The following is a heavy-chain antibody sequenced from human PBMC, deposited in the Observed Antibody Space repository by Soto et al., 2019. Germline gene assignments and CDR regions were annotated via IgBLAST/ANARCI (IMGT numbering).Heavy chain of an antibody. CDR1: GGSISSYY. V-gene: IGHV4-59*08. D-gene: IGHD6-13*01. Sequence: SETLSLTCTVSGGSISSYYWSWIRQPPGKGLEWIGYIYYSGSTNYNPSLKSRVTISVDTSKNQFSLKLSSVTAADTAMYYCARLAAALGGWFDPWGQGTLVTVSS. J-gene: IGHJ5*02. CDR2: IYYSGST. CDR3: ARLAAALGGWFDP.